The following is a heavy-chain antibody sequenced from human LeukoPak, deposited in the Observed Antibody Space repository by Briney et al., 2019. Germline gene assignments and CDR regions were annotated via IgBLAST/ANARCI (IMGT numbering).Heavy chain of an antibody. CDR1: GFTFTSSA. V-gene: IGHV1-2*02. CDR2: INPNSGGT. CDR3: ARDHSTYSSGPEYYFDY. Sequence: ASVKVSCKASGFTFTSSAMQWVRQARGQRLEWIGWINPNSGGTNYAQKFQGRVTMTRDTSINTAYMELSRLRSDDTAVYYCARDHSTYSSGPEYYFDYWGQGTLVTVSS. D-gene: IGHD3-22*01. J-gene: IGHJ4*02.